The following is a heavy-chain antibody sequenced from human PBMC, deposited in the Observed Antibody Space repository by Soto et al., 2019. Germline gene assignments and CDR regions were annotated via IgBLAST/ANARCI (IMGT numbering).Heavy chain of an antibody. Sequence: QVHLVESGGGVVQPGQSLRLSCAASGFTFSTYAMHWLRQAPGKGLEWVAIISYDPTNKFYADSVKGRFTISRYNSKNMLYLQVHGLRPEYTAVYYCAKTDPSVRGAAHCYPDYWGQGTLVTVAS. V-gene: IGHV3-30*18. D-gene: IGHD2-15*01. CDR3: AKTDPSVRGAAHCYPDY. CDR1: GFTFSTYA. J-gene: IGHJ4*02. CDR2: ISYDPTNK.